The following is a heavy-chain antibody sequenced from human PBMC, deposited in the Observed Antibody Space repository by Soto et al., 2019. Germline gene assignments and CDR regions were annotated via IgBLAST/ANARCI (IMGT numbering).Heavy chain of an antibody. D-gene: IGHD3-3*01. J-gene: IGHJ4*01. Sequence: QVLLQESGPGLVKPSETLSLTSAASGASFSGRYWSRIRQPPGKGLEWIGYAFYGSTTVYNPSLKSRVSISVDTSKKHVSLRLNSVTAADTAVYYCAVWSALTQYYFDSWGHGTLVTVSS. CDR1: GASFSGRY. CDR2: AFYGSTT. V-gene: IGHV4-59*13. CDR3: AVWSALTQYYFDS.